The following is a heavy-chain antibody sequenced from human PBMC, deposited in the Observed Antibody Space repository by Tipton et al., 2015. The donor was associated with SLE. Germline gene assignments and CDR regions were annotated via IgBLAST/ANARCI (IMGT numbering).Heavy chain of an antibody. D-gene: IGHD6-25*01. CDR3: ARSSGYLDYYYYMSL. CDR2: VYSSGAT. Sequence: TLSLTCSVSGGSIDAGSYYWSWIRQPAGKGLEWIGRVYSSGATDYNTSLKNRVTISLDTSNNQVSLKLRSVTATDTAVYYCARSSGYLDYYYYMSLWGKGTTVTVSS. J-gene: IGHJ6*03. CDR1: GGSIDAGSYY. V-gene: IGHV4-61*02.